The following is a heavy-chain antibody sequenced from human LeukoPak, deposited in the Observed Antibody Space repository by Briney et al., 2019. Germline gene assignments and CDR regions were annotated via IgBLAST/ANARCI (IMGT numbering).Heavy chain of an antibody. CDR2: INHSGST. Sequence: SETLSLTCAVYGGSFSGYYWSWIRQPPGKGLEWIGEINHSGSTNYNPPLKSRVTISVDTSKNQFSLKLSSVTAADTAVYYCARPYDYVWGSYPHDAFDIWGQGTMVTVSS. CDR1: GGSFSGYY. CDR3: ARPYDYVWGSYPHDAFDI. V-gene: IGHV4-34*01. D-gene: IGHD3-16*02. J-gene: IGHJ3*02.